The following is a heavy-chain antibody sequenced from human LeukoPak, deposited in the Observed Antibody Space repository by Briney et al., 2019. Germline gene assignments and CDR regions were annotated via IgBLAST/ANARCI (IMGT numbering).Heavy chain of an antibody. V-gene: IGHV1-69*04. CDR2: IIPILGIA. Sequence: GASVKVSCKASGGTFSSYTISWVRQAPGQGLEWMGRIIPILGIANYAQKFQGRVTITADKSTSTAYMKLSSLRSEDTAVYYCARDSSGNWNLDYWGQGTLVTVSS. D-gene: IGHD1-20*01. J-gene: IGHJ4*02. CDR3: ARDSSGNWNLDY. CDR1: GGTFSSYT.